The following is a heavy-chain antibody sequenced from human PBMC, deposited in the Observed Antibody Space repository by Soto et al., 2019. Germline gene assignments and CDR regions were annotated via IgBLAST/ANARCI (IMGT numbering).Heavy chain of an antibody. CDR2: IYYSGST. CDR3: ASLGIEGELSLFLVY. V-gene: IGHV4-39*01. Sequence: SETLSLTCTVSGGSISSSSYYWGWIRQPPGKGLEWIGSIYYSGSTYYNPSLKSRVTISVDTSKNQFSLKLSSVTAADTAVYYCASLGIEGELSLFLVYWGQGTLVTVSS. J-gene: IGHJ4*02. D-gene: IGHD3-16*02. CDR1: GGSISSSSYY.